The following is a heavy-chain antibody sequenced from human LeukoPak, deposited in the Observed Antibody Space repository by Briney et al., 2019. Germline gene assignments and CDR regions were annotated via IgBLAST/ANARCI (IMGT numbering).Heavy chain of an antibody. Sequence: GPSVNLSCKASGYTFTTYDINWVRQATAQGLEWMGWMNPNSGNTVYAQKFQGRVTITRNTSIRTAYMELSSLRSEDTAVYYCARGLVVLAATSWAFDIWGHGTMVTVSS. V-gene: IGHV1-8*01. CDR3: ARGLVVLAATSWAFDI. J-gene: IGHJ3*02. CDR2: MNPNSGNT. CDR1: GYTFTTYD. D-gene: IGHD2-15*01.